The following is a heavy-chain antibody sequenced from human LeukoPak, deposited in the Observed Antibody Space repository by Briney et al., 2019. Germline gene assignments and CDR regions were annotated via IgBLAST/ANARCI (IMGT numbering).Heavy chain of an antibody. Sequence: ASVKVSCTVSGYTLTELSMHWVRQAPRKGLEWMGGSDPEDGETIYAQKFQGRVTMTEDTSTDTAYMELSSLRSEDTAVYYCATAGERRLLWFGELLLYWGQGTLVTVSS. D-gene: IGHD3-10*01. CDR3: ATAGERRLLWFGELLLY. V-gene: IGHV1-24*01. CDR1: GYTLTELS. CDR2: SDPEDGET. J-gene: IGHJ4*02.